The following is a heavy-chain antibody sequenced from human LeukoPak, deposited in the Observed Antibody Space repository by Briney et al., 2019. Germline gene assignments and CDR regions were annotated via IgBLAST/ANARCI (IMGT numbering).Heavy chain of an antibody. CDR2: IYPGASDT. D-gene: IGHD1-26*01. V-gene: IGHV5-51*01. CDR1: GSTFTIYW. Sequence: GGTLQISRQGSGSTFTIYWIGCVRQVPGKGLEWMGIIYPGASDTRYSPSFQGQVTISADKSISTAYLQWSSLKAADTAMYYCARGATSFDYWGQGTLVTVSS. CDR3: ARGATSFDY. J-gene: IGHJ4*02.